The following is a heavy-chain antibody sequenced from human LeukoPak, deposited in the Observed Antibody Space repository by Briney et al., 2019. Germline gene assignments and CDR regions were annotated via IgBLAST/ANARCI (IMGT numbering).Heavy chain of an antibody. CDR2: IDISGTSI. CDR3: AGCCCRGLYDNAYHFDY. Sequence: GGSLSLTCAGSAFTCYNFEMNRDRQAPGKGLEWVSYIDISGTSIYYADSVKGRFTISRDNAKNSLYLQMNSLRAEDTAVYYCAGCCCRGLYDNAYHFDYWG. J-gene: IGHJ4*01. D-gene: IGHD2-15*01. V-gene: IGHV3-48*03. CDR1: AFTCYNFE.